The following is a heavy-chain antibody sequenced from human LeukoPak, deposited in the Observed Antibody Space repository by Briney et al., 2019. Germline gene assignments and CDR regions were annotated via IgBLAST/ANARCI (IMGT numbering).Heavy chain of an antibody. J-gene: IGHJ4*02. V-gene: IGHV3-11*01. D-gene: IGHD3-22*01. CDR1: GFTFSDYY. CDR2: ISHNGDTV. Sequence: GGSLRLSCAASGFTFSDYYMSWFRQAPGKGLEWVSYISHNGDTVYYADSVKGRFTVSRDNAKNSLYLQMNSLRAEDTALYYCARSQSFLNYHDRSGYYYWGQGTLVTAAS. CDR3: ARSQSFLNYHDRSGYYY.